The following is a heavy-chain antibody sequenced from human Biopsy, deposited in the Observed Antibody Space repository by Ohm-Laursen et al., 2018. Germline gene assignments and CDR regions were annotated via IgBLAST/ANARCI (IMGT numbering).Heavy chain of an antibody. V-gene: IGHV3-21*01. CDR2: INASGNHI. CDR3: ARDGEAKYCKHGVCPSDF. Sequence: SLRLSCTASGFSFDNYAMNWVRQAPGKGLEWVSSINASGNHIYYTDSVKGRFTVSRDNGKNSVYLQMNSLRAEDTAVYYCARDGEAKYCKHGVCPSDFWGQGTLVTVSS. CDR1: GFSFDNYA. D-gene: IGHD2-8*01. J-gene: IGHJ4*02.